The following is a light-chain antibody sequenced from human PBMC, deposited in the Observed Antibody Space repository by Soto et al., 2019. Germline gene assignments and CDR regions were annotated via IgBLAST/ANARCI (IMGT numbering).Light chain of an antibody. CDR3: SSDTNGISHVI. J-gene: IGLJ2*01. CDR1: SSDIGGYTY. CDR2: DVD. Sequence: QSVLTQPASVSGSPGQSITISCTGTSSDIGGYTYVSWYQQHPGKAPQLLLYDVDTRPSWISNRFSCSKSGNTASLTISGLQADDEDDYYCSSDTNGISHVIFGGGTKLTVL. V-gene: IGLV2-14*03.